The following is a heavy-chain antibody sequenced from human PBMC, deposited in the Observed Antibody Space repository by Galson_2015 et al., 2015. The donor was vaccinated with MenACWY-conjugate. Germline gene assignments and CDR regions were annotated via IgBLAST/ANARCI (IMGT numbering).Heavy chain of an antibody. CDR1: GFTFSDYY. D-gene: IGHD3-22*01. CDR2: ISSSSSYT. J-gene: IGHJ4*02. Sequence: SLRLSCAASGFTFSDYYVSWIRQAPGKGLEWVSYISSSSSYTNYADSVKGRFTISRDNAKNSLYLQMNSLRAEDTAVYYCARVRDRRIYYDSTSPPDYWGQGTLVTVSS. V-gene: IGHV3-11*06. CDR3: ARVRDRRIYYDSTSPPDY.